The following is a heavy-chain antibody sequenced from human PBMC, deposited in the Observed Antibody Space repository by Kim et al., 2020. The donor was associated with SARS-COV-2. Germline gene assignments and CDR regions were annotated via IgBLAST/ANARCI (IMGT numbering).Heavy chain of an antibody. V-gene: IGHV1-69*13. CDR2: IIPIFGTA. J-gene: IGHJ1*01. Sequence: SVKVSCKASGGTFSSYAISWVRQAPGQGLEWMGGIIPIFGTANYAQKFQGRVTITADESTSTAYMELSSLRSEDTAVYYCARDERIAVAGTEEPAGEWEYFQHWGQGTLVTVSS. CDR1: GGTFSSYA. D-gene: IGHD6-19*01. CDR3: ARDERIAVAGTEEPAGEWEYFQH.